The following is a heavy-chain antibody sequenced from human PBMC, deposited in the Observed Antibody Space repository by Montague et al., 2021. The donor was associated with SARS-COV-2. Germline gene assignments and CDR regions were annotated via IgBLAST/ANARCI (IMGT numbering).Heavy chain of an antibody. D-gene: IGHD3-22*01. CDR3: ARGGATYYYDTSGYVNAFDT. J-gene: IGHJ3*02. CDR2: IYYNGYT. Sequence: ETLSITCTVSGDSISTYYWSWIRQPPGKGLEWIGYIYYNGYTNYNSSLKSRVTISVDTSKNQFSLRLSSVTAADTAVYSCARGGATYYYDTSGYVNAFDTWGQGTMVTVSS. CDR1: GDSISTYY. V-gene: IGHV4-59*01.